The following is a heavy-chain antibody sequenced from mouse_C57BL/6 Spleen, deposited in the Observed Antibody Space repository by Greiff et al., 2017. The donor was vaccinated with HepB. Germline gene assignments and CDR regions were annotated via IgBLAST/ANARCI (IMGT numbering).Heavy chain of an antibody. CDR3: ARGGAWFAY. CDR1: GYTFTSYW. J-gene: IGHJ3*01. CDR2: IDPSDSYP. V-gene: IGHV1-69*01. Sequence: QVQLQQPGAELVMPGASVKLSCKASGYTFTSYWMHWVKQRPGQGLEWIGEIDPSDSYPNYNQKFKGKSTLPVDKSSSTAYMQLSSLTSEDSAVYYCARGGAWFAYWGQGTLVTVSA.